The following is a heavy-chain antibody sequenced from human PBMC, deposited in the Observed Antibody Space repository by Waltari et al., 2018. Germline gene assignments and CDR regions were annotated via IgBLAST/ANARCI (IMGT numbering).Heavy chain of an antibody. J-gene: IGHJ4*02. CDR2: MSHDGSAT. V-gene: IGHV3-30*07. CDR1: GFIFGSSS. Sequence: QVQLMESGGGVVQPGQSLRLSCAVSGFIFGSSSMHWVRQVPGKGPEWLAVMSHDGSATFYAASVRGRFTISRDNSKNILYLQMNSLRADDTAVYYCVRVASRRAGGDYWGQGTLVTVSS. CDR3: VRVASRRAGGDY.